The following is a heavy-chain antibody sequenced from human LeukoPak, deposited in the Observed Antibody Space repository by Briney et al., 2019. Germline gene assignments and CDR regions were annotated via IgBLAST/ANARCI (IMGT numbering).Heavy chain of an antibody. D-gene: IGHD3-3*01. Sequence: GGSLRLSCAASGFTFSTYWMSWVRQAPGKGLEWVANIRQDGSEKYYVDSVRGRFTISRDNAKKSLYLQMNSLRAEDTAVYFCARENVDYDFWSGYPNWFDPWGQGTLVTVSS. V-gene: IGHV3-7*05. CDR1: GFTFSTYW. CDR2: IRQDGSEK. J-gene: IGHJ5*02. CDR3: ARENVDYDFWSGYPNWFDP.